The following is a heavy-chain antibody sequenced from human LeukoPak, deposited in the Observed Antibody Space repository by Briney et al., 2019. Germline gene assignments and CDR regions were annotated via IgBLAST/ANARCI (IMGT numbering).Heavy chain of an antibody. Sequence: SETLSLTCAVSGGSISSGGYSWSWIRQPPGKGLEWIGYIYHSGSTYYNPSLKSRVTISVDRSKNQFSLKLSSVTAADTAVYYCARGRRFLDYGMDVWGQGTTVTVSS. CDR1: GGSISSGGYS. V-gene: IGHV4-30-2*01. J-gene: IGHJ6*02. CDR2: IYHSGST. D-gene: IGHD3-3*01. CDR3: ARGRRFLDYGMDV.